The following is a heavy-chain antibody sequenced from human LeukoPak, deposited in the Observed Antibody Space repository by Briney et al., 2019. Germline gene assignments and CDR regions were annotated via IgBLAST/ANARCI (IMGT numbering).Heavy chain of an antibody. CDR2: VGISGAT. D-gene: IGHD1-1*01. V-gene: IGHV3-23*01. Sequence: GGSLRLSCAASGFTFSSYAMSWVRQAPGKGLEWVSTVGISGATYYADSVKGRFTISRDSSKNTLYVQVNNLRVEDTAVYYCARRGKFYFDFWGQGTLVTVSS. CDR1: GFTFSSYA. J-gene: IGHJ4*02. CDR3: ARRGKFYFDF.